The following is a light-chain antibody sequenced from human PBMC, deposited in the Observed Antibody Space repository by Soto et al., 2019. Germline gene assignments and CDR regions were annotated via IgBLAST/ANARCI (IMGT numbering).Light chain of an antibody. CDR3: QDYHSYPRT. V-gene: IGKV1-8*01. CDR2: AAS. Sequence: AIRMTQSPSLLSASTGDRVTITCRASQDISNYLVWYQQQPGKAPKVLIHAASTLQGGVSSRFSGSGCGTDFTLTINGLQLEDFSTYYCQDYHSYPRTFAQGTKVDIK. CDR1: QDISNY. J-gene: IGKJ1*01.